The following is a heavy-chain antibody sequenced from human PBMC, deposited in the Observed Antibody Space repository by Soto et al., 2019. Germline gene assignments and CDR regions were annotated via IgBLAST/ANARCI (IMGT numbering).Heavy chain of an antibody. CDR2: FYYSQST. V-gene: IGHV4-39*01. CDR1: CGSLPSNSYY. CDR3: ARRSTVTYDY. J-gene: IGHJ4*02. Sequence: SETLCLTSTVSCGSLPSNSYYWGWIRQPPGKGLEWIGSFYYSQSTYFNPSLKSRVTIAVETSKNQYSLKLSAVTAADTAVYYCARRSTVTYDYWGQGILVTVSS. D-gene: IGHD4-17*01.